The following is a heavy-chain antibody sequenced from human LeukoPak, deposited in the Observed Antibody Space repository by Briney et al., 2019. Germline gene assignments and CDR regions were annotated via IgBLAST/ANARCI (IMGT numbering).Heavy chain of an antibody. V-gene: IGHV3-23*01. J-gene: IGHJ6*02. CDR2: ISGSGGST. CDR1: GFTFSSYA. Sequence: GGSLRLSCAASGFTFSSYAMSWVRQAPGKGLEWVSAISGSGGSTYYADSVKGRFTISRDNSKNTLYLQTNSLRAEDTAVYYCATSPPDIVVVPAAHYYYYGMGVWGQGTTVTVSS. D-gene: IGHD2-2*01. CDR3: ATSPPDIVVVPAAHYYYYGMGV.